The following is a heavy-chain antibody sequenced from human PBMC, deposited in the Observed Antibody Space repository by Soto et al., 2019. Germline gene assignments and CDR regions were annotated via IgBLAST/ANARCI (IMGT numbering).Heavy chain of an antibody. CDR3: ARDNRAKYSWFDS. D-gene: IGHD5-12*01. CDR2: IYYTGST. CDR1: GGSISSVGYY. V-gene: IGHV4-31*03. Sequence: QVQLQESGPGLVKPSQTLSLTCTVSGGSISSVGYYWTWIRQHPGTGLEWIGYIYYTGSTYNNPSLKSRVTISVDTSKNQFSLKLSSVTAADTAMYYCARDNRAKYSWFDSWGQGTLVTVSS. J-gene: IGHJ5*01.